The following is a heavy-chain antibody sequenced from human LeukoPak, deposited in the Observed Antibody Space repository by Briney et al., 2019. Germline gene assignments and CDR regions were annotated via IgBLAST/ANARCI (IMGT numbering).Heavy chain of an antibody. Sequence: PSETLSLTCAVYGGSFSGYYWSWIRQPPGKGLEWIGEINHSGSTNYNPSLKSRVTISVDTSKNQFSLKLSSVTAADTAVYYCARGTSYYHDSSGYYQTGYFQHWGQGTLVTVSS. CDR1: GGSFSGYY. J-gene: IGHJ1*01. V-gene: IGHV4-34*01. D-gene: IGHD3-22*01. CDR2: INHSGST. CDR3: ARGTSYYHDSSGYYQTGYFQH.